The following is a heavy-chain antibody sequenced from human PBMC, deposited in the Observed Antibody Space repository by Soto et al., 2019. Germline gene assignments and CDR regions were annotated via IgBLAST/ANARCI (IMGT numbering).Heavy chain of an antibody. CDR1: GGSISSYY. J-gene: IGHJ4*02. CDR3: ARVGAARWFDY. V-gene: IGHV4-59*01. Sequence: PSETLSLTCTVSGGSISSYYWSWIRQPPGKGLEWIGYIYYSGSTNYNPSLKSRVTISVGTSKNQFSLKLSSVTAADTAVYYCARVGAARWFDYWGQGTLVTVSS. CDR2: IYYSGST. D-gene: IGHD6-6*01.